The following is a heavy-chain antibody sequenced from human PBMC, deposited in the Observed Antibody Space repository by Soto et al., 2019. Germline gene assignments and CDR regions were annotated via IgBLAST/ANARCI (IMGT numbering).Heavy chain of an antibody. CDR3: ARIGYGGNLYYFDY. Sequence: SETLSLTCTVSGGSISSGGYYWSWIRQHPGKGLEWIGYTYYSGSTYYNPSLKSRVTISVDTSKNQFSLKLSSVTAADTAVYYCARIGYGGNLYYFDYWGQGTLVTAPQ. CDR2: TYYSGST. V-gene: IGHV4-31*03. D-gene: IGHD4-17*01. J-gene: IGHJ4*02. CDR1: GGSISSGGYY.